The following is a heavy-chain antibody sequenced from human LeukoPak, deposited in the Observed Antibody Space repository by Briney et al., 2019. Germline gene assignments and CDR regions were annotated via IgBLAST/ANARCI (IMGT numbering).Heavy chain of an antibody. D-gene: IGHD6-13*01. CDR3: ARQNGIAAAGSSWFDP. CDR1: GGSISSSSYY. V-gene: IGHV4-39*01. Sequence: GSLRLSCTVSGGSISSSSYYWGWIRQPPGKGLEWIGSIYCSGSTYYNPSLKTRVTISVDTSKNQFSLKLSSVTAADTAVYYCARQNGIAAAGSSWFDPWGQGTLVTVSS. CDR2: IYCSGST. J-gene: IGHJ5*02.